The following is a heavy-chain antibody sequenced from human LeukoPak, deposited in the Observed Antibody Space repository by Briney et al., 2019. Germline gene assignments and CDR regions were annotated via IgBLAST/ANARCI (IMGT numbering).Heavy chain of an antibody. D-gene: IGHD6-6*01. V-gene: IGHV3-30*16. CDR3: ARGQSIAACPWLGYFDY. CDR1: GFTFSSYA. CDR2: ISYDGSNK. Sequence: GGSLRLSCAASGFTFSSYAMHWVRQAPGKGLEWVAVISYDGSNKYCADSVKGRFTISRDNSKNTLYLQMNSLRAEDTAVYYCARGQSIAACPWLGYFDYWGQGTLVTVSS. J-gene: IGHJ4*02.